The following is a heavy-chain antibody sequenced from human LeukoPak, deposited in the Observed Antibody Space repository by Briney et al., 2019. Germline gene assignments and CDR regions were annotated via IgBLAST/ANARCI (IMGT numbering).Heavy chain of an antibody. CDR2: MNPNSGNT. CDR3: ARGNLQLFIDN. J-gene: IGHJ3*02. V-gene: IGHV1-8*03. D-gene: IGHD2-2*01. CDR1: GYTFTRYD. Sequence: GASVKVSCKASGYTFTRYDINWVRQAPGQGLEWMGWMNPNSGNTGYAQKFQGRVTITRNTSISTAYMELSSLRSEDTAVYYCARGNLQLFIDNWGQGTMDTVSS.